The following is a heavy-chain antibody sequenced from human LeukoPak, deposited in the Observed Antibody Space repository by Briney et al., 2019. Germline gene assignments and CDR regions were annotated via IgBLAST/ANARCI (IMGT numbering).Heavy chain of an antibody. CDR1: GFTFSSYW. CDR3: GTVFDH. Sequence: GGSLRLSCAASGFTFSSYWMHWVRQVPGKGLVWVSRIDIDGTGTSYADSVKGRFTISRDNAKNTVSLQMNSLKAEDTAVYYCGTVFDHWGPGILVTVSS. V-gene: IGHV3-74*01. J-gene: IGHJ4*02. CDR2: IDIDGTGT.